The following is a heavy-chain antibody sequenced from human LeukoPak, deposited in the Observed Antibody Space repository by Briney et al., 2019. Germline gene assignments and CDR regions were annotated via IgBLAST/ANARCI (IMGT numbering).Heavy chain of an antibody. CDR1: GFTFSSYG. J-gene: IGHJ4*02. D-gene: IGHD3-10*01. CDR3: AAWRGYDSGSFSGPLDY. V-gene: IGHV3-30*03. CDR2: ISYDGSNK. Sequence: GGSLRLSCAASGFTFSSYGMHWVRQAPGKGLEWVAVISYDGSNKYYADSVKGRFTISRDNPRNTLYLQMNSLRGEDTAIYYCAAWRGYDSGSFSGPLDYWGQGTLVLVSS.